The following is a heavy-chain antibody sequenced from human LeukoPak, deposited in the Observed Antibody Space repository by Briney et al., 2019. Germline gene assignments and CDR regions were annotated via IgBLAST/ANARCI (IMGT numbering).Heavy chain of an antibody. CDR3: AREGHRESGEFDY. CDR2: IRYDGSNK. Sequence: QSGGSLRLSCAASGFTFSSYGMHWVRQAPGKGLEWVAFIRYDGSNKYYADSVKGRFTISRDNSKNTLYLQMNSLRAEDTAVYYCAREGHRESGEFDYWGQGTLVTVSS. D-gene: IGHD1-26*01. J-gene: IGHJ4*02. CDR1: GFTFSSYG. V-gene: IGHV3-30*02.